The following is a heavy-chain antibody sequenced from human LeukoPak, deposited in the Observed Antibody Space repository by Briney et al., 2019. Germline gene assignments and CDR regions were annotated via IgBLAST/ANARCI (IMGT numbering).Heavy chain of an antibody. J-gene: IGHJ6*03. CDR3: ARDGAITYYYYYMDV. CDR1: GFTFSSYS. CDR2: ISSSSSYI. D-gene: IGHD5-12*01. V-gene: IGHV3-21*01. Sequence: GGSLRLSCAASGFTFSSYSMNWVRQAPGKGLEWVSSISSSSSYIYYADSVKGRFTISRDNAKNSLYLQMNSLRAEDTAVYYCARDGAITYYYYYMDVWGKGTTVTVSS.